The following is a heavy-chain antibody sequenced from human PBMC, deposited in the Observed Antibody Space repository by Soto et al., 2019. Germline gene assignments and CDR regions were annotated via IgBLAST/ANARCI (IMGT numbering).Heavy chain of an antibody. V-gene: IGHV4-31*03. J-gene: IGHJ6*02. CDR2: IYYSGST. Sequence: SETLSLTCTVSGGSISSCGYYWSWIRQHPGKGLEWIGYIYYSGSTYYNPSLKSRVTITVDTSKNQFSLKLSSVTAADTAVYSCARDKGESSHHYGMDVWGQGTTVTVSS. CDR3: ARDKGESSHHYGMDV. D-gene: IGHD2-21*01. CDR1: GGSISSCGYY.